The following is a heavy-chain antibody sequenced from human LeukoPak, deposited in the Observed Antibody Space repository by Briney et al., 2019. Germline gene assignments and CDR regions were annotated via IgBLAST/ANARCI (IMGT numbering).Heavy chain of an antibody. D-gene: IGHD6-13*01. J-gene: IGHJ4*02. CDR3: ARGLHRIAVAGKGSHPFDY. Sequence: GGSLRLSCAASRFTFSSYAMHWVRQAPGKGLEGVAVISYAGSNKFYADSVKGRFTISRDNSKDTLYLQMNSLRAEDTAVYYCARGLHRIAVAGKGSHPFDYWGQGTLVTVSS. V-gene: IGHV3-30*04. CDR1: RFTFSSYA. CDR2: ISYAGSNK.